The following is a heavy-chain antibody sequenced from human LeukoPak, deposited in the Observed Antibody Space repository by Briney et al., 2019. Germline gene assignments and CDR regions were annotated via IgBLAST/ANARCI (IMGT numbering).Heavy chain of an antibody. Sequence: ASVKVSCKASGYTFTGYYMHWVRQAPGQGLGWMGRINPNSGGTNYAQKFQGRVTMTRDASISTAYMELSRLRSDDTAVYYCARAWNYYDSSGYGYYWGQGTLVTVSS. J-gene: IGHJ4*02. V-gene: IGHV1-2*06. CDR1: GYTFTGYY. D-gene: IGHD3-22*01. CDR2: INPNSGGT. CDR3: ARAWNYYDSSGYGYY.